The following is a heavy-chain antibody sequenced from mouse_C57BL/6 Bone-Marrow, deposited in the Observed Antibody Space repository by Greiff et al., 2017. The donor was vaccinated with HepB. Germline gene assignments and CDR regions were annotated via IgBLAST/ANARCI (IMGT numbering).Heavy chain of an antibody. CDR2: ISSGGSYT. D-gene: IGHD4-1*01. V-gene: IGHV5-6*02. CDR1: GFTFSSYG. CDR3: ARHGTGSLDY. J-gene: IGHJ2*01. Sequence: DVKLVESGGDLVKPGGSLKLSCAASGFTFSSYGMSWVRQTPDKRLEWVATISSGGSYTYYPDSVKGRFTISRDNAKNTLYLQMSSLKSEDTAMYYCARHGTGSLDYWGQGTTLTVSS.